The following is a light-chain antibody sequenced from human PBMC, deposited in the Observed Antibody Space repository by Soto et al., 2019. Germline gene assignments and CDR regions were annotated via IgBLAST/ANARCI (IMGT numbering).Light chain of an antibody. CDR1: QSVSSN. Sequence: EIVMTQSPATLSVSPGERATLSCRASQSVSSNLAWYQQKPGQAPRLLIYGAFTRATGIPARFSGRGSGTEFTLTNSSLQSEDCAVYYCQQCNDWPHTFGQGTKLEIK. J-gene: IGKJ2*01. V-gene: IGKV3-15*01. CDR3: QQCNDWPHT. CDR2: GAF.